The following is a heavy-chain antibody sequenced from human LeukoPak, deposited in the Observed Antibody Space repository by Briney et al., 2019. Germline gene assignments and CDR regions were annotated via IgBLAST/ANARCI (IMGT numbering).Heavy chain of an antibody. Sequence: SETLSLTCDVFGGSFTDYFWTWLRQSPGKGLEWIGEINDYSGNTNYNPSLNGRVSISLEKSKNQFSLELRSVTAADTAVYYCARGRIAKIVVVHSFQYGMDVWGQGTTVTVSS. V-gene: IGHV4-34*01. CDR1: GGSFTDYF. D-gene: IGHD3-22*01. CDR3: ARGRIAKIVVVHSFQYGMDV. J-gene: IGHJ6*02. CDR2: INDYSGNT.